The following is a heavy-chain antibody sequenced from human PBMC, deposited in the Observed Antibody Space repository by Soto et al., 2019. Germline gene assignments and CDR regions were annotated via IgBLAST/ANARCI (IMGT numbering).Heavy chain of an antibody. D-gene: IGHD3-10*01. CDR2: ISSDGSST. J-gene: IGHJ6*02. Sequence: PGGSLRLSCAASGFTFSSYWMHWVRQAPGKGLVWVSRISSDGSSTSYADSVKGRFTISRDNAKNTLYLQMNSLRAEDTAVYYCARGYYYGSGSYYYYYYYGMDVWGQGTTVTVSS. CDR3: ARGYYYGSGSYYYYYYYGMDV. CDR1: GFTFSSYW. V-gene: IGHV3-74*01.